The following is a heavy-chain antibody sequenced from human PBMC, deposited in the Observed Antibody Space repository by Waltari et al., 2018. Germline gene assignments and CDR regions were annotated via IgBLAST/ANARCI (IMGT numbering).Heavy chain of an antibody. Sequence: QVQLVQYGAEVKKPGPSVKVSCKPSGYTSPSYDTNWVRQATGQGLEWMGWMNPNSGNTGYAQKFQGRVTMTRNTSISTAYMELSSLRSEDTAVYYCARGIAVAGHDYWGQGTLVTVSS. CDR2: MNPNSGNT. CDR1: GYTSPSYD. CDR3: ARGIAVAGHDY. V-gene: IGHV1-8*01. J-gene: IGHJ4*02. D-gene: IGHD6-19*01.